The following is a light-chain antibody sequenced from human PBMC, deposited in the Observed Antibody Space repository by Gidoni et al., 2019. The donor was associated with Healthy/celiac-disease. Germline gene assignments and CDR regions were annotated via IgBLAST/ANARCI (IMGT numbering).Light chain of an antibody. CDR2: EGS. V-gene: IGLV2-23*01. J-gene: IGLJ1*01. CDR1: SSDVGSYNL. Sequence: HSPHSQPASVSGSPGQSITISCTGTSSDVGSYNLVSWYQQHPGKAPKLMIYEGSKRPSGVSNRFSGSKSGNTASLTISGLQAEDEADYYCCSYAGSSTYVFGTGTKVTVL. CDR3: CSYAGSSTYV.